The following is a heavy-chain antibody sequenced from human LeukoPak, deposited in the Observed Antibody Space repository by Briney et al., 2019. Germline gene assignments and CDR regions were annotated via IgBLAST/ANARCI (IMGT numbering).Heavy chain of an antibody. J-gene: IGHJ4*02. V-gene: IGHV3-48*03. CDR1: GFTFSSYE. CDR2: ISSSGSTI. Sequence: GGSLRLSCAASGFTFSSYEMNWVRQAPGKGLEWVSYISSSGSTIYYADSVKGRFTISRDNAKNSLYLQMNSLRAEDTAVYYCAGPGQWPFDYWGQGTLVTVSS. CDR3: AGPGQWPFDY. D-gene: IGHD6-19*01.